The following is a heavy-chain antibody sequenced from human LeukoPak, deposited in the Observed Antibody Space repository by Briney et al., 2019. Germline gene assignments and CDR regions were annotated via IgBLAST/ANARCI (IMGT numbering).Heavy chain of an antibody. D-gene: IGHD3-9*01. Sequence: SETLSLTCAVSGYSISSGYYWGWIRQPPGKGLEWIGSIYHSGSTYYNPSLKSRVTISVDTSKNQFSLKLSSVTAADTAVYYCARQAGYFDWLDYWGQGTLLTVSS. CDR3: ARQAGYFDWLDY. CDR2: IYHSGST. J-gene: IGHJ4*02. V-gene: IGHV4-38-2*01. CDR1: GYSISSGYY.